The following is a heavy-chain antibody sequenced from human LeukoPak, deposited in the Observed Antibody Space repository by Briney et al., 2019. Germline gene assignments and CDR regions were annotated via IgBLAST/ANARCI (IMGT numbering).Heavy chain of an antibody. CDR1: GFTFSSYA. J-gene: IGHJ6*03. Sequence: GGSLRLSCAASGFTFSSYAMSWVRQAPGKGLEWVSAISGSGTSTYYADSVKGRFTISRDNSKNTLYMQMNSLRGDDTAVYYCAQRPGYCSSTSCYYYFYMDVWGHGATVTVSS. CDR2: ISGSGTST. D-gene: IGHD2-2*01. V-gene: IGHV3-23*01. CDR3: AQRPGYCSSTSCYYYFYMDV.